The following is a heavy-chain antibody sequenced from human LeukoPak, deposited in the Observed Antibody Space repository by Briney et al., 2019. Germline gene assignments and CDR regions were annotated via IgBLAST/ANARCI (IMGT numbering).Heavy chain of an antibody. J-gene: IGHJ4*02. CDR1: GGSSSGYY. V-gene: IGHV4-34*01. D-gene: IGHD2-2*02. CDR3: ARGFFCSSTSCYTSAPYYFDY. CDR2: INHSGST. Sequence: SETLSLTCAVYGGSSSGYYWSWVRQPPGKGLEWIGEINHSGSTNYNPSLRSGVTISVDTSKNQFSLKLTSVTAADTAVYYCARGFFCSSTSCYTSAPYYFDYWGQGTLVTVSS.